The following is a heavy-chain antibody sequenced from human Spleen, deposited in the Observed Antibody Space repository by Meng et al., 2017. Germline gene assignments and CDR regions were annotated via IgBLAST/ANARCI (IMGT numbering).Heavy chain of an antibody. V-gene: IGHV3-21*01. J-gene: IGHJ4*02. CDR3: ARRTQLGIDY. Sequence: ESRKISGAASGFTFSTYTMNWVRQAPGKGLEWVSSISSGSGYIYFADSLKGRFTISRDNAKNSLFLQMNSLRAEDTAVYYCARRTQLGIDYWGQGTLVTVSS. D-gene: IGHD7-27*01. CDR1: GFTFSTYT. CDR2: ISSGSGYI.